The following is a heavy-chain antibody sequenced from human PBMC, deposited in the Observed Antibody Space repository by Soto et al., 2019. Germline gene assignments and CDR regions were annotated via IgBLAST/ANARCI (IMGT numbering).Heavy chain of an antibody. CDR3: ARAHSGPD. V-gene: IGHV3-74*01. CDR2: INSDGTRA. CDR1: SLTFSNYG. Sequence: GGMRIYCAAFSLTFSNYGMYWVRQVPGKGLVWVSRINSDGTRASYGDSAKGRFTISRDNAKNTLYLQMNSLRADDTAVYYCARAHSGPDWGQRSLVP. J-gene: IGHJ4*02. D-gene: IGHD2-15*01.